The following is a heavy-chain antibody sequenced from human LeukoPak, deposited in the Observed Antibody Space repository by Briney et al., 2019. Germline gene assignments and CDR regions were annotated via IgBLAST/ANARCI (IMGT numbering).Heavy chain of an antibody. J-gene: IGHJ3*02. CDR1: GFTFSSYG. V-gene: IGHV3-33*06. D-gene: IGHD6-19*01. CDR2: IWYDGSNK. CDR3: AKALIHNSSGWSTWAFGI. Sequence: PGGSLRLSCAASGFTFSSYGMHWVRQAPGKGLEWVAVIWYDGSNKYYADSVKGRFTISRDNSKNTLYLQMNSLRAEDTAVYYCAKALIHNSSGWSTWAFGIWGQGTMVTVSS.